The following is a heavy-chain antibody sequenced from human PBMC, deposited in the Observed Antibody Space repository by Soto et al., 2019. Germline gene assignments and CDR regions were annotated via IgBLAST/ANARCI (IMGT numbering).Heavy chain of an antibody. CDR2: IWYDGSNK. V-gene: IGHV3-33*01. CDR1: GFTFSSYG. J-gene: IGHJ4*02. D-gene: IGHD5-12*01. CDR3: ARSWTLRTTEPFDY. Sequence: GGSLRLSCAASGFTFSSYGMHWVRQAPGKGLEWVAVIWYDGSNKYYADSVKGRFTISRDNSKNTLYLQMNSLRAEDTAVYYCARSWTLRTTEPFDYWGQGTLVTVSS.